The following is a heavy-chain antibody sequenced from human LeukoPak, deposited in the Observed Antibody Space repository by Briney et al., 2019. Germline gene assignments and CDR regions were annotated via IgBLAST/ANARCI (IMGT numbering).Heavy chain of an antibody. CDR1: GFTFSSHS. Sequence: GGSLRLSCAASGFTFSSHSMNWVRPAPGKGLEWVSSISSSSSYIYYADSVKGRFTISRDNAKNSLYLQMNSLRAEDTAVYYCARVDVVVVAATNYYYMDVWGKGTTVTVSS. V-gene: IGHV3-21*01. CDR2: ISSSSSYI. CDR3: ARVDVVVVAATNYYYMDV. J-gene: IGHJ6*03. D-gene: IGHD2-15*01.